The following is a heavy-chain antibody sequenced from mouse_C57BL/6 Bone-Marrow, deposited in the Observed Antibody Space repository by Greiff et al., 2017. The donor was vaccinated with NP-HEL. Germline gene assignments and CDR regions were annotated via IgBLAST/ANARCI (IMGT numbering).Heavy chain of an antibody. CDR3: ARRWAGKRSEDY. V-gene: IGHV1-81*01. Sequence: VQLQQSGAELARPGASVKLSCKASGYTFTSYGISWVKQRTGQGLEWIGEIYPRSGNTYYNEKFKGKATLTADKSSSTAYMELRSLTSEDSAVYFCARRWAGKRSEDYWGQGTTLTVSS. CDR1: GYTFTSYG. J-gene: IGHJ2*01. CDR2: IYPRSGNT. D-gene: IGHD3-3*01.